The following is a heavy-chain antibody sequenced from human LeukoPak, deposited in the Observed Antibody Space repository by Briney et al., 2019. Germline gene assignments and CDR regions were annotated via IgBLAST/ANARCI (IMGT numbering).Heavy chain of an antibody. V-gene: IGHV4-59*01. CDR1: GGSISSYY. J-gene: IGHJ4*02. CDR2: IYYSGSI. CDR3: ARGARYSSGHYYFDY. D-gene: IGHD6-19*01. Sequence: PSETLSLTCTVSGGSISSYYWSWIRQPPGKGLEWIGYIYYSGSINYNPSLKSRVTISEDTSKNQFSLKLSSVTAADTAVYYCARGARYSSGHYYFDYWGQGTLVTVSS.